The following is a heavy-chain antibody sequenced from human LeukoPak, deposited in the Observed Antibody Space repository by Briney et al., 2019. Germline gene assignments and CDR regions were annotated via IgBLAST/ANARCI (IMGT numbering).Heavy chain of an antibody. CDR2: ISSSGST. V-gene: IGHV4-4*08. CDR1: GGSINSYY. Sequence: KSSETLSLTCTVSGGSINSYYWSWIRQPPGKGLEWIGRISSSGSTNYNPSLKSRVTISVDTSKNQFSLKLSSVTAADTAVYFCARGPYSYDSSGAFDIWGQGTMVTVSS. J-gene: IGHJ3*02. D-gene: IGHD3-22*01. CDR3: ARGPYSYDSSGAFDI.